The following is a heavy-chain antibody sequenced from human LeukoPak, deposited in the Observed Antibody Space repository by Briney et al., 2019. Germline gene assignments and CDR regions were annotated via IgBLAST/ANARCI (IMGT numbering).Heavy chain of an antibody. CDR2: IKSKTDGGTT. D-gene: IGHD3-16*02. CDR1: GFTFSNAW. J-gene: IGHJ4*02. CDR3: TTDTTDTYYDYVWGSYRRPY. V-gene: IGHV3-15*07. Sequence: GGSLRLSCAASGFTFSNAWMNWVRQAPGKGLEWVGRIKSKTDGGTTDYAAPVKGRFTISRDDSKNTLYLQMNSLKTEDTAVYYCTTDTTDTYYDYVWGSYRRPYWGQGTLVTVSS.